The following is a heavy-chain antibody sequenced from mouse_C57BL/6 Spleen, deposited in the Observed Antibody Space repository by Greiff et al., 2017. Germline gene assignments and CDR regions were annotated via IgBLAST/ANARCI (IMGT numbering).Heavy chain of an antibody. D-gene: IGHD4-1*02. CDR3: TGPSTETSFDY. Sequence: QVQLKQSGAELVRPGASVTLSCKASGYTFTDYEMHWVKQTPVHGLEWIGAIDPETGGTAYNQKFKGKAILTADKSSSTAYMELRSLTSEDSAVCYCTGPSTETSFDYWGQGTTLTVSS. V-gene: IGHV1-15*01. J-gene: IGHJ2*01. CDR1: GYTFTDYE. CDR2: IDPETGGT.